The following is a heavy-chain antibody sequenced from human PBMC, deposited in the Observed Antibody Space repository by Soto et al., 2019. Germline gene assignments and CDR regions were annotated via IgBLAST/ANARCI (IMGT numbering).Heavy chain of an antibody. CDR1: GFTFSSYG. CDR2: IWYDGSNK. CDR3: ARKSYGDYEYYYYYMDV. J-gene: IGHJ6*03. Sequence: QVQLVESGGGLVQPGRSLRLSCAASGFTFSSYGMHWVRQAPGKGLEWVAVIWYDGSNKYYADSVKGRFTISRDNSKNTLYLQMNSLRAEDTAVYYCARKSYGDYEYYYYYMDVWGKGTTVTVSS. V-gene: IGHV3-33*01. D-gene: IGHD4-17*01.